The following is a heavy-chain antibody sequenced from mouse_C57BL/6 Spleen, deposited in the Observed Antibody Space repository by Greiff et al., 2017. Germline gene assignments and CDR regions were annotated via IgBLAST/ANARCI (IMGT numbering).Heavy chain of an antibody. CDR2: IYPGGGYT. J-gene: IGHJ1*03. V-gene: IGHV1-63*01. CDR1: GYTFTNYW. D-gene: IGHD2-3*01. Sequence: QVQLQQSGAELVRPGTSVKMSCKASGYTFTNYWIGWAKQRPGHGLEWIGDIYPGGGYTNYNEKFKGKATLTADKSSSTAYMQFSSLTSEDSAIYYCARLGAYDGYSWYFDVWGTGTTVTVSS. CDR3: ARLGAYDGYSWYFDV.